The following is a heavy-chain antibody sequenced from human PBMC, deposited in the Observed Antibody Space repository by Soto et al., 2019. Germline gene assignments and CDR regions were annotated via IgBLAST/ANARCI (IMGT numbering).Heavy chain of an antibody. CDR3: TRGGGSWGSFDAFDI. D-gene: IGHD3-16*01. J-gene: IGHJ3*02. CDR2: IYATGTT. V-gene: IGHV4-4*07. Sequence: SETLSLTCTVSGASISGFYWSWIRKSAGKGLEWIGRIYATGTTDYNPSLKSRVTISVDVSKNKFSLKMSSVTAADTAVYYCTRGGGSWGSFDAFDIWGQGTMVTVSS. CDR1: GASISGFY.